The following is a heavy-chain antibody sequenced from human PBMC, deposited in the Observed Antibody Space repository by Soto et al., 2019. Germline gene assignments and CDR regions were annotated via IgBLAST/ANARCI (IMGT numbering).Heavy chain of an antibody. CDR1: GYTFTSYT. CDR2: INAGNGRE. CDR3: ARGGGWVGEASFDS. J-gene: IGHJ4*02. Sequence: QVQLEQSGAEVKKPGASVKVSCKTSGYTFTSYTLHWVRQAPGQGLEWMGWINAGNGREKYSQRFQDRVSLSTDKPPTPAYMELRSPRSKDREMYFCARGGGWVGEASFDSWGQGTLVTVSS. D-gene: IGHD3-10*01. V-gene: IGHV1-3*01.